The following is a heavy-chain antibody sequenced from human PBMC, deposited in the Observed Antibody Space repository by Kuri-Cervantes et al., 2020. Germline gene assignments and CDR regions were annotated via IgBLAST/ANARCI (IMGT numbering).Heavy chain of an antibody. D-gene: IGHD6-25*01. J-gene: IGHJ5*02. CDR3: ARSAGHS. CDR1: GGSISSGTW. V-gene: IGHV4-4*02. CDR2: VSHSGSA. Sequence: SETLSLTCAVSGGSISSGTWWTWVRQPPGKGLEWIGEVSHSGSANYSPPLKSRVTISVDKSKSQFSLKLSSVTAADTAVYYCARSAGHSWSQGTLVTVSS.